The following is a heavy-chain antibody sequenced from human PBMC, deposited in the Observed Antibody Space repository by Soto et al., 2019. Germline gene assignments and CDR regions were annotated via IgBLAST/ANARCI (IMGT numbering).Heavy chain of an antibody. Sequence: LSLTCTVSGGSISSYYWSWIRQPPGKGLEWIGYIYYSGSTNYNPSLKSRVTISVDTSKNQFSLKLSSVTAADTAVYYCARDLGSDFWSGYALDAFDIWGQGTMVTVSS. CDR1: GGSISSYY. CDR2: IYYSGST. D-gene: IGHD3-3*01. V-gene: IGHV4-59*01. CDR3: ARDLGSDFWSGYALDAFDI. J-gene: IGHJ3*02.